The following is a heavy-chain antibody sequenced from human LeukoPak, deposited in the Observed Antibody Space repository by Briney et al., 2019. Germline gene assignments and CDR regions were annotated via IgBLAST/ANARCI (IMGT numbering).Heavy chain of an antibody. V-gene: IGHV1-18*01. D-gene: IGHD2-15*01. CDR1: GYTFTSYG. CDR3: ARVGGRWPYYYYGMDV. J-gene: IGHJ6*02. Sequence: ASVKVSCKASGYTFTSYGISWVRQAPGQGLEWMGWISAYNGNTNYAQKLQGRVTMTTGTSTSTAYMELRSLRSDDTAVYYCARVGGRWPYYYYGMDVWGQGTTVTVSS. CDR2: ISAYNGNT.